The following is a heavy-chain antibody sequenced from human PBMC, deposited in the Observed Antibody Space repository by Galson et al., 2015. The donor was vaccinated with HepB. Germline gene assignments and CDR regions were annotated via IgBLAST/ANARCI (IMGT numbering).Heavy chain of an antibody. Sequence: SLRLSCAASGFTFSNYWMHWVRQAPGKGLVWVSRINGDGSTTTYADSVKGRFTISRDNAKNTVYLQMNSLRADDTAVYYCRSSLHLLHDIFDIWGQGTIVTVSS. J-gene: IGHJ3*02. CDR2: INGDGSTT. D-gene: IGHD2-2*01. V-gene: IGHV3-74*01. CDR3: RSSLHLLHDIFDI. CDR1: GFTFSNYW.